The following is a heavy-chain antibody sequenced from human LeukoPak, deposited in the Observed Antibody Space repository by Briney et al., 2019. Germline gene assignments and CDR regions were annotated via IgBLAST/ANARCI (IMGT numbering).Heavy chain of an antibody. D-gene: IGHD3-22*01. CDR1: GGSISSGDYY. Sequence: SETLSLTCTVSGGSISSGDYYWSWIRQPPGKGLEWIAYMYYSGSTYYNPSPKSRVTMSADTSKNQLSLKLSSVTAADTAVYYCARPYYYDSRIDPWGQGILVTVPS. J-gene: IGHJ5*02. CDR3: ARPYYYDSRIDP. CDR2: MYYSGST. V-gene: IGHV4-30-4*01.